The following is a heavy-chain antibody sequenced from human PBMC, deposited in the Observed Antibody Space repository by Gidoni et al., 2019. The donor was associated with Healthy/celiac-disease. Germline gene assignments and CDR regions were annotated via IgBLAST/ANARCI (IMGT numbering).Heavy chain of an antibody. CDR3: ARSMVTMDY. J-gene: IGHJ4*02. CDR2: INHSGST. Sequence: QVPLQQWGAGLLKPSETLSLPCAVYGGSFSGYYWSWIRQPPGKGLEWIGEINHSGSTNYNPSLKSRVTISVDTSKNQFSLKLSSVTAADTAVYYCARSMVTMDYWGQGTLVTVSS. V-gene: IGHV4-34*01. D-gene: IGHD4-17*01. CDR1: GGSFSGYY.